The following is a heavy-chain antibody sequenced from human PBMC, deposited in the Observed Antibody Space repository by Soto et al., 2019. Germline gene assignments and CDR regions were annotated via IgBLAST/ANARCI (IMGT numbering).Heavy chain of an antibody. V-gene: IGHV4-34*01. Sequence: SETLSLTCAFYGWSFSGYYWSWIRQPPGKGLEWIGEINHSGSTNYNPSLKSRVTISVDTSKNQFSLKLSSVTAADTAVYYCARGRSGWVNWFDPWGQGTLVTVSS. CDR1: GWSFSGYY. D-gene: IGHD6-19*01. J-gene: IGHJ5*02. CDR2: INHSGST. CDR3: ARGRSGWVNWFDP.